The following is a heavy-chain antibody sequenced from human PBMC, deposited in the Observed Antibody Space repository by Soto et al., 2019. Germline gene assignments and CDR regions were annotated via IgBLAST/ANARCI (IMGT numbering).Heavy chain of an antibody. J-gene: IGHJ4*02. CDR2: VNTGNGNT. V-gene: IGHV1-3*04. Sequence: GASVKVSCKASGYTFTSYAIHWVRQAPGQRLEWMGVVNTGNGNTKYSQKFQGRVTITRDTSASTAYMDLSSLRSEDTAVYYCARGHWLPSFDYWGKETLVTVPS. CDR1: GYTFTSYA. D-gene: IGHD6-19*01. CDR3: ARGHWLPSFDY.